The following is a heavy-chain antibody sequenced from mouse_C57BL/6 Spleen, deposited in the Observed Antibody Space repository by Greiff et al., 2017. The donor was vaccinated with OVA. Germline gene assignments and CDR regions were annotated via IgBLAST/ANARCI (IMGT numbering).Heavy chain of an antibody. V-gene: IGHV1-76*01. D-gene: IGHD3-1*01. CDR2: IYPGSGNT. CDR1: GYTFTDYY. CDR3: ARSGDSHYAMDY. Sequence: VQLQQSGAELVRPGASVKLSCKASGYTFTDYYINWVKQRPGQGLEWIARIYPGSGNTYYNEKFKGKATLTAEKSSSTAYMQLSSLTSEDSAVYFCARSGDSHYAMDYWGQGTSVTVSS. J-gene: IGHJ4*01.